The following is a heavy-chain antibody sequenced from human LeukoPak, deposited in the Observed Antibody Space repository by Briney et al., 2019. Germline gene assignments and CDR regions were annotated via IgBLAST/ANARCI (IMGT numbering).Heavy chain of an antibody. J-gene: IGHJ6*03. CDR1: GFTFSSYS. CDR2: ISSSSSYI. Sequence: GGSLRLSCAASGFTFSSYSMNWVRQAPGKGLEWVSSISSSSSYIYYADSVKGRFTISRDNAKNSLYLQMNSLRAEDTAVYYCAREGAENSYYYYMDVWGKGTTVTVSS. CDR3: AREGAENSYYYYMDV. D-gene: IGHD1-14*01. V-gene: IGHV3-21*01.